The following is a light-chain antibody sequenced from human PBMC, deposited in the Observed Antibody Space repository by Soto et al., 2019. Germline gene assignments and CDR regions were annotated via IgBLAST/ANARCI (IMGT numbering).Light chain of an antibody. CDR3: QQSYGTPLT. J-gene: IGKJ4*01. Sequence: DMEMTQSPSSLSAFVGDRVTITCRASQSISNYLNWYQHKPGKVPKLLIYAASSLQSGVPTRFSGSGSGTDFTLTINSLQPADFATYYCQQSYGTPLTFGGGTKIEIK. CDR1: QSISNY. CDR2: AAS. V-gene: IGKV1-39*01.